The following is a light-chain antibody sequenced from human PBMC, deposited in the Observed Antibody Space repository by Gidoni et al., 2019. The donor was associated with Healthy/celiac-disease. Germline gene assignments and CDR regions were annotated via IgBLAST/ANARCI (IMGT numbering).Light chain of an antibody. CDR3: QQSDSTPLT. CDR1: QSISSY. Sequence: IQLTPSPSSLSASVGDRVTITCRASQSISSYLNWYQQKPGNAPKLLIYAASSLQSGVPSRFSGSGSGTDFTLTISRLVPEDFATYHCQQSDSTPLTFGGGTKVEIK. CDR2: AAS. V-gene: IGKV1-39*01. J-gene: IGKJ4*01.